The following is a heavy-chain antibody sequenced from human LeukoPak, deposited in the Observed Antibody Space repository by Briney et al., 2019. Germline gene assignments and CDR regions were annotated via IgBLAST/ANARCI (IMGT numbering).Heavy chain of an antibody. D-gene: IGHD3-22*01. CDR1: GFTFSSYS. Sequence: PGGSLRLSCAASGFTFSSYSMNWVRQAPGKGLEWVSSISSSSSYIYYADSVKGRFTISRDNAKNSLYLQMNSLRAEDTAVYYCARPPKRDSSGYFDYWGLGTLVTVSS. J-gene: IGHJ4*02. CDR2: ISSSSSYI. CDR3: ARPPKRDSSGYFDY. V-gene: IGHV3-21*01.